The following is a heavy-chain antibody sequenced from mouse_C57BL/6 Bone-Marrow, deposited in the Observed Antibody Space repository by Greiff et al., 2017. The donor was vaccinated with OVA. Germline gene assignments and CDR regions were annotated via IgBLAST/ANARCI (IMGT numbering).Heavy chain of an antibody. Sequence: QVQLQQSDAELVKPGASVKISCKVSGYTFTDHTIHWMKQRPEQGLEWIGYIYPRDGSTKYNEKFKGKATLTADKSSSTAYMQLNSVTSDDSAVYFCARGEAYYSPYFDSWGPGTTLTVSS. J-gene: IGHJ2*01. CDR3: ARGEAYYSPYFDS. CDR1: GYTFTDHT. CDR2: IYPRDGST. V-gene: IGHV1-78*01. D-gene: IGHD2-12*01.